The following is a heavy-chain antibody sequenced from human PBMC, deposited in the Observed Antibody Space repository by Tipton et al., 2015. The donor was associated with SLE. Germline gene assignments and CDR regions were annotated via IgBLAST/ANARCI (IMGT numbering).Heavy chain of an antibody. J-gene: IGHJ2*01. V-gene: IGHV4-39*07. CDR1: GGSISGSSYY. CDR3: ARGGSGSYYHKVLWFFDL. CDR2: IYYSGST. Sequence: TLSLTCTVSGGSISGSSYYWGWIRQPPGKGLEWIGSIYYSGSTYYNPSLKSRVTISVDTSKNQFSLKLTSVTAADTAVYYCARGGSGSYYHKVLWFFDLWGHGTLITVSS. D-gene: IGHD1-26*01.